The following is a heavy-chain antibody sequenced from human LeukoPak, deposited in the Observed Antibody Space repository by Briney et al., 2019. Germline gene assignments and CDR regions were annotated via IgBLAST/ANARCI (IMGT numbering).Heavy chain of an antibody. CDR3: AAEGRPTVVTFRKGAVDL. D-gene: IGHD4-23*01. V-gene: IGHV1-58*01. CDR1: GFTFTSSA. CDR2: IVFGSGNT. J-gene: IGHJ3*01. Sequence: RASVKVSCKASGFTFTSSAVQWVRQARGQRLEWIGWIVFGSGNTNYAQKFQERVTITRDMSTSTVYLELSSLRSEDTAVYYCAAEGRPTVVTFRKGAVDLWGQGTMVTVS.